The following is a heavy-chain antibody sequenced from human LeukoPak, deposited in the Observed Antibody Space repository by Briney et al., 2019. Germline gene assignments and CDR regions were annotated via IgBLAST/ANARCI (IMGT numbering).Heavy chain of an antibody. J-gene: IGHJ4*02. CDR2: INSDGSRT. V-gene: IGHV3-74*01. D-gene: IGHD3-22*01. CDR3: ARVITGSTSGQFDY. CDR1: GFTVGDNW. Sequence: GGSLRPSFTASGFTVGDNWMHWVRQAPGKGLVWVSRINSDGSRTNYADCVKGRFTISRDNAKNTVFLQMNSLRAEDAAVYYCARVITGSTSGQFDYWGEGALATVSS.